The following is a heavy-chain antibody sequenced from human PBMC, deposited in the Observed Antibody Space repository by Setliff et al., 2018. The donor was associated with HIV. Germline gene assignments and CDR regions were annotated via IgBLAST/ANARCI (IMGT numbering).Heavy chain of an antibody. V-gene: IGHV4-34*01. J-gene: IGHJ4*02. CDR2: INHSGST. CDR3: ARNSGSGWYGDY. D-gene: IGHD6-19*01. Sequence: SETLSLTCAAYGGSFSGYYWSWICQPPGKGLEWIGEINHSGSTNYNPSLKSRVTISVDTSKNQFSLKVSSVTAADTAVYYCARNSGSGWYGDYWGQGTLVTVSS. CDR1: GGSFSGYY.